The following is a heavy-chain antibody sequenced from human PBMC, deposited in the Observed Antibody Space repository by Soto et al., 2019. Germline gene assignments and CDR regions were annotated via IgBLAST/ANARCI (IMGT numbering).Heavy chain of an antibody. Sequence: GGSLRLSCAASGFTFSSYSMNLVRQAPGKGLEWVSYISSSSSTIYYADSVKGRFTISRDNAKNSLYLQMNSLRDEDTAVYYCARDSAMGYYDSSGDLTWLDYWGQGTLVTVSS. CDR3: ARDSAMGYYDSSGDLTWLDY. V-gene: IGHV3-48*02. J-gene: IGHJ4*02. CDR2: ISSSSSTI. D-gene: IGHD3-22*01. CDR1: GFTFSSYS.